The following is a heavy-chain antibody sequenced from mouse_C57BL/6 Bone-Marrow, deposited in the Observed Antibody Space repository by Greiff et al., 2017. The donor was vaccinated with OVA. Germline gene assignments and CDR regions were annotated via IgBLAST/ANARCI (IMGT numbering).Heavy chain of an antibody. V-gene: IGHV1-64*01. J-gene: IGHJ2*01. Sequence: QVQLQQPGAELVKPGASVTLSCKASGYTFTSYWMHWVKQRPGQGLEWLGMIHPNSGSTNYNEKFKSKATLTVDKSSSTAYMQLSSLTSEDSAGYYGARSGYYGSSTPLDYWGQGTTLTVAS. D-gene: IGHD1-1*01. CDR2: IHPNSGST. CDR3: ARSGYYGSSTPLDY. CDR1: GYTFTSYW.